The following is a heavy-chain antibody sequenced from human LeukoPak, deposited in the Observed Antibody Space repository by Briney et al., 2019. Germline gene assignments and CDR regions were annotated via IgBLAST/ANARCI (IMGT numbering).Heavy chain of an antibody. V-gene: IGHV1-69*05. CDR3: ARSPCSSTSCGFDP. D-gene: IGHD2-2*01. Sequence: GASVKVSCRASGFTFTSYDISWVRQAPGQGLEWMGGIIPIFGTANYAQKFQGRVTITTDESTSTAYMELSSLRSEDTAVYYCARSPCSSTSCGFDPWGQGTLVTVSS. CDR1: GFTFTSYD. CDR2: IIPIFGTA. J-gene: IGHJ5*02.